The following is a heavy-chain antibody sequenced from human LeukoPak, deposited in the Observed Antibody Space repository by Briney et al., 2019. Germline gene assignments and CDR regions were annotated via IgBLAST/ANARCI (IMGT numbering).Heavy chain of an antibody. Sequence: ESGPTLVKPTQTPTLTCTFSGFSLSTNGVGVGWIRQPPGKALEWLALIYWDDDKRYSPSLKSRLTITKDTSKNQVVLTMSNMDPVDTATYYCTRSVTMVRGVIIIPYYFDYWGQGTLVTVSS. CDR3: TRSVTMVRGVIIIPYYFDY. CDR2: IYWDDDK. D-gene: IGHD3-10*01. J-gene: IGHJ4*02. CDR1: GFSLSTNGVG. V-gene: IGHV2-5*02.